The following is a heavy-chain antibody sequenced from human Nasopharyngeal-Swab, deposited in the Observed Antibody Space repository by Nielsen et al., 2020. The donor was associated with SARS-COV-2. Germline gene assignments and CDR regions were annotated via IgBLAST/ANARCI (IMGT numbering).Heavy chain of an antibody. CDR1: GFTFSYYY. V-gene: IGHV3-11*01. CDR2: ISSSGSTI. CDR3: ARDRHGDDSRNYYYGMDV. J-gene: IGHJ6*02. Sequence: GGSLRLSCAASGFTFSYYYMSWIRQAPGKGLEWFSYISSSGSTIYYADSVKGRFTISRDNAKKSLYLQMNSLRAEDTAVYYCARDRHGDDSRNYYYGMDVWGQGTTVSVSS. D-gene: IGHD4-23*01.